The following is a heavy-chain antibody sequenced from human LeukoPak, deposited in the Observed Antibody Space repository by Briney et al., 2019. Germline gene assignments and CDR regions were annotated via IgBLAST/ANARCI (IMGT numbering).Heavy chain of an antibody. D-gene: IGHD4-17*01. V-gene: IGHV1-46*01. J-gene: IGHJ4*02. CDR3: AVLDYGDSYFDY. Sequence: ASVKVSCKASGYTFTSYYIHWVRQAPGQGLEWMGIINPSGGSTSYAQKFQGRVTMTRDMSTSTVYLELSSLRSEDTAVYYCAVLDYGDSYFDYWGQGTLVTVSS. CDR2: INPSGGST. CDR1: GYTFTSYY.